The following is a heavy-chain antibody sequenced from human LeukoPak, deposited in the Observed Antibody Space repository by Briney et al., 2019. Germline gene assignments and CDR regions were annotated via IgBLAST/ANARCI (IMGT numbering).Heavy chain of an antibody. CDR3: ASSKQWLVLGYFQH. CDR1: GFTVSSNY. D-gene: IGHD6-19*01. Sequence: GGSLRLSCAASGFTVSSNYMSWVRQAPGRGLEWVSVIYSGGSTYYADSVKGRFTISRDNSKNTLYLQMNSLRAEDTAVYYCASSKQWLVLGYFQHWGQGTLVTVSS. J-gene: IGHJ1*01. CDR2: IYSGGST. V-gene: IGHV3-53*01.